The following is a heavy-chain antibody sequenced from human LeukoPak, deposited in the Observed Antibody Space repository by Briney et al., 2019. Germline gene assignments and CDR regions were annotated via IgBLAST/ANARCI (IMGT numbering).Heavy chain of an antibody. CDR1: GGSISSSNW. J-gene: IGHJ3*02. CDR3: ARVMDYYDSSGPGAFDI. Sequence: PSGTLSLTCAVSGGSISSSNWWSWVRQPPGKGLEWIGEIYHSGSTNYNPSLKSRVTISVDKSKNQFSLKLSSVTAADTAVYYCARVMDYYDSSGPGAFDIWGQGTMVTVSS. V-gene: IGHV4-4*02. D-gene: IGHD3-22*01. CDR2: IYHSGST.